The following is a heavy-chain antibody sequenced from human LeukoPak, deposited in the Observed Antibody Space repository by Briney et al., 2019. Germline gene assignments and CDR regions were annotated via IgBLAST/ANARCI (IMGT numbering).Heavy chain of an antibody. Sequence: GGSLRLSCAASGFTFSSYWMHRVRQAPGKGLVWVSRINSDGSSISYADSVKGRLTISRDNAKNTLYLQMNSLRAEDTAVYYCARGTGYGVSDYWGQGTLVTVSS. D-gene: IGHD1-14*01. CDR1: GFTFSSYW. CDR2: INSDGSSI. J-gene: IGHJ4*02. V-gene: IGHV3-74*01. CDR3: ARGTGYGVSDY.